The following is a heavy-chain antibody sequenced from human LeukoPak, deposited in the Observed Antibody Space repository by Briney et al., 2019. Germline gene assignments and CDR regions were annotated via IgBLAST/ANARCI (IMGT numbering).Heavy chain of an antibody. CDR2: ISSSSSYI. Sequence: GGSLRLSCAASGFTFSSYSMNWVRQDPGKGLEWVSSISSSSSYIYYADSVKGRFTTSRYNAKNSLYLQMNSLRADDTAVYYCARAYSGRYGLGYYYMDVWGKGTTVTISS. D-gene: IGHD1-26*01. CDR3: ARAYSGRYGLGYYYMDV. V-gene: IGHV3-21*01. CDR1: GFTFSSYS. J-gene: IGHJ6*03.